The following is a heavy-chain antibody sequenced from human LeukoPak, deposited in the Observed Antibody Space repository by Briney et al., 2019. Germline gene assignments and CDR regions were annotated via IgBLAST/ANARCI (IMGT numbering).Heavy chain of an antibody. D-gene: IGHD5-24*01. Sequence: PSETLSLTCTVSGGSISGYYWSWIRQPQGKGLEWIGYIYYRGDTSYNPSLKSRVTISVDTSKNQFSLKLSSVTAADTAVYFCARYASDGWRFDYWGQGTLVTVSS. CDR2: IYYRGDT. V-gene: IGHV4-59*01. CDR1: GGSISGYY. J-gene: IGHJ4*02. CDR3: ARYASDGWRFDY.